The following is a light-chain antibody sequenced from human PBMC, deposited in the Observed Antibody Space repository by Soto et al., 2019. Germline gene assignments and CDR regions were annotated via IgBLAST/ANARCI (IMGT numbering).Light chain of an antibody. V-gene: IGKV3-11*01. CDR1: QSVSSY. CDR3: QQLSNWPRIT. J-gene: IGKJ5*01. Sequence: EIVLTQSPATLSLSPGERATLSCRASQSVSSYLAWYQQKPGQAPRLLIYDASNRATGIPARFSGSGSGTDFTLTISRLEPEDFAVYYCQQLSNWPRITFGQGTRLEIK. CDR2: DAS.